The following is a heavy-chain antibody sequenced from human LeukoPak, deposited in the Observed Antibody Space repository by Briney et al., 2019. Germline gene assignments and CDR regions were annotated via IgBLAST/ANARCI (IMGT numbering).Heavy chain of an antibody. CDR3: ARAPYYFDSN. CDR1: GFTFSSYE. Sequence: PGGSLRLSCAASGFTFSSYEMNWVRQAPGKGLEWVSYISSSGSTIYYADSVKGRFTISRDNAKNSLYLQMNSPRAEDTAVYYCARAPYYFDSNWGQGTLVTVSS. J-gene: IGHJ4*02. CDR2: ISSSGSTI. V-gene: IGHV3-48*03.